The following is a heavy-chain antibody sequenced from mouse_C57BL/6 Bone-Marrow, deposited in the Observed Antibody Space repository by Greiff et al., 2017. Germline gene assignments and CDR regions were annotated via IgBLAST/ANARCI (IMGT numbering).Heavy chain of an antibody. D-gene: IGHD4-1*01. CDR2: IDPSDSYT. CDR3: ARGDELTGNFDY. CDR1: GYTFTSYW. V-gene: IGHV1-50*01. Sequence: QVQLQQPGAELVKPGASVKLSCKASGYTFTSYWMQWVKQRPGQGLEWIGEIDPSDSYTNYNQKLKGKATLTVDTSSSTAYMQLSSLTSEDSAVYYCARGDELTGNFDYWGQGTTLTVSS. J-gene: IGHJ2*01.